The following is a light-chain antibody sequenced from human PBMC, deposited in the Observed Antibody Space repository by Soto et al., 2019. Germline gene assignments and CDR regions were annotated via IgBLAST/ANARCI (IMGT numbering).Light chain of an antibody. CDR3: QQYGTSSSWT. J-gene: IGKJ1*01. CDR2: GAS. CDR1: QSVSTY. Sequence: EIVLTQSPATLSVSPGERVTLSCRASQSVSTYLAWYQQKPGQAPRLLIYGASSRATGIPDRFSGSGSGTDFTLTINRVEPEDFAVYYCQQYGTSSSWTFGQGTKVDIK. V-gene: IGKV3-20*01.